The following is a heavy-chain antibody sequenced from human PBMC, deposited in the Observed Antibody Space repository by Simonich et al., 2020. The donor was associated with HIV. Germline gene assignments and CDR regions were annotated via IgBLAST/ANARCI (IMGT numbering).Heavy chain of an antibody. CDR2: ISWNRGSI. CDR1: GFTFDDYA. CDR3: AKDKGAYYGSGSPVY. D-gene: IGHD3-10*01. J-gene: IGHJ4*02. V-gene: IGHV3-9*01. Sequence: EVQLVESGGGLLQPGRSLRLSCAASGFTFDDYAMHWVRQAPGKSLGWVSGISWNRGSIGYADSVKGRFTISRDNAKNSLYLQMNSLRAEDTALYYCAKDKGAYYGSGSPVYWGQGTLVTVSS.